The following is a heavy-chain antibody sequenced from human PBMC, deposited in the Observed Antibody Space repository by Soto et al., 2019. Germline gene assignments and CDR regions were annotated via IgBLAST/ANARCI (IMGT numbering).Heavy chain of an antibody. CDR3: AREADVVVAASDDYYYYGMDV. CDR2: IIPIFGTA. CDR1: GGTFSSYA. D-gene: IGHD2-15*01. V-gene: IGHV1-69*01. Sequence: QVQLVQSGAEVKKPGSSVKVSCKASGGTFSSYAISWVRQAPGQGLEWMGGIIPIFGTANYAQKFQGRVTITADESTSTAYMELSSLRSEDTAVYYCAREADVVVAASDDYYYYGMDVWGQVTTVTVSS. J-gene: IGHJ6*02.